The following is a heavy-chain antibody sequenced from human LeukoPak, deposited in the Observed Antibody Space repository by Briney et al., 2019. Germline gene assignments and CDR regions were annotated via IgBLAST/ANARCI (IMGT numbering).Heavy chain of an antibody. CDR1: GSTFGKYA. J-gene: IGHJ4*02. CDR3: AREVPYFDY. D-gene: IGHD3-10*01. V-gene: IGHV3-23*01. CDR2: ISKSGGKT. Sequence: GGSLRLSSAASGSTFGKYAMRWDSQAQGKGMEWDSTISKSGGKTNYGNSGKGGLTISRDNSKITLYLQMTSLRAEDTAVYFCAREVPYFDYWGQGTLVTVSS.